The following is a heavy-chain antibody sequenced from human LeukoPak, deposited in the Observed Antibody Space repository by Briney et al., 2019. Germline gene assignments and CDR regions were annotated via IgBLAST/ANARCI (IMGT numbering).Heavy chain of an antibody. CDR1: GGSVSRGSYY. CDR2: IYYSGST. J-gene: IGHJ5*02. V-gene: IGHV4-61*01. CDR3: ARDPRSSGYCSGGSCSDWFDP. D-gene: IGHD2-15*01. Sequence: SETLSLTCIDSGGSVSRGSYYWSWIRQPPGKGLEWIGYIYYSGSTNYNPSLKSRVTISVDTSKNQFSLKLSSVTAADTAVYYCARDPRSSGYCSGGSCSDWFDPWGQGTLVTVSS.